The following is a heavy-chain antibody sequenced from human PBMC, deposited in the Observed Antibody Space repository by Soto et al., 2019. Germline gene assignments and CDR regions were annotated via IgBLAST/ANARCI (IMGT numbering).Heavy chain of an antibody. D-gene: IGHD6-13*01. V-gene: IGHV1-69*01. Sequence: GASVXVAFKASWGTLSIYAGRGVRQAPGQGLDWIGWIIPIFGTANYAQKFQGRVTITADESTSTAYMELSSLRSEGTAVYYCAPRPTTAAAGHWFAHSGQGTLVT. CDR3: APRPTTAAAGHWFAH. J-gene: IGHJ1*01. CDR2: IIPIFGTA. CDR1: WGTLSIYA.